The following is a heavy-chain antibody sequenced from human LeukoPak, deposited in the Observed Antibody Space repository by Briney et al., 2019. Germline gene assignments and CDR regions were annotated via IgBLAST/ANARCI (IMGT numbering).Heavy chain of an antibody. J-gene: IGHJ3*02. CDR3: SRDGTEGDNSAFDI. D-gene: IGHD3-22*01. CDR1: GFRFSDYI. Sequence: PGGSLRLSCAASGFRFSDYILDWVRQAPGKGLEWVGRIRRKRNGYTTEYAASVKGRFTISRDDLKKSLDLHMTSLKIDDTAVYYCSRDGTEGDNSAFDIWGQGTMVTVSS. V-gene: IGHV3-72*01. CDR2: IRRKRNGYTT.